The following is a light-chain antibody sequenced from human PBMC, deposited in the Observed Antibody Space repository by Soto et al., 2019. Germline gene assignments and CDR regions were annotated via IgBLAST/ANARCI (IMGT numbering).Light chain of an antibody. CDR1: QSISSW. J-gene: IGKJ1*01. V-gene: IGKV1-5*03. CDR3: QQYNSWWT. CDR2: KAS. Sequence: DNQMTQSPSTLSAYVGDRVTITCRASQSISSWLAWYQQKPGKAPKLLIYKASSLESGVPSRFSGSGSGTEFTLTISSLQPDDFATYYCQQYNSWWTFGQGTKVDI.